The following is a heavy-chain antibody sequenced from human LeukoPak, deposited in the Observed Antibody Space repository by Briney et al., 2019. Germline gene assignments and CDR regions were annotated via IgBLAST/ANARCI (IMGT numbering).Heavy chain of an antibody. CDR3: ARESVEMDTKINKHFDY. J-gene: IGHJ4*02. D-gene: IGHD5-24*01. CDR2: ISSSGSTI. V-gene: IGHV3-11*04. CDR1: GFTFSDYY. Sequence: GGSLRLSCAASGFTFSDYYMSWIRQAPGKGLEWVSYISSSGSTIYYADSVKGRFTISRDNAKNSLYLQMDSLRAEDTAVYYCARESVEMDTKINKHFDYWGQGTLVTVSS.